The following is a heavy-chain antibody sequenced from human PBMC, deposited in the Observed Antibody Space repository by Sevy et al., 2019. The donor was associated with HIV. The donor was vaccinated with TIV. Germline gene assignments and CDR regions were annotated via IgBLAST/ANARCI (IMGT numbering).Heavy chain of an antibody. Sequence: GGSLRLSCAASGFTFSSYAMSWVRQAPGKGLEWVSGISGSDGSTYYAASVKGRFTISRDNSKNTLYLQMNSLRAEDTAVYYCAKDDYGVNSNFDYWGQGTLVTVSS. CDR1: GFTFSSYA. CDR3: AKDDYGVNSNFDY. J-gene: IGHJ4*02. V-gene: IGHV3-23*01. D-gene: IGHD4-17*01. CDR2: ISGSDGST.